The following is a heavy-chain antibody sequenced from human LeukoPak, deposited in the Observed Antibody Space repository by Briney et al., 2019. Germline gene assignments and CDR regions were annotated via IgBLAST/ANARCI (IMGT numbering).Heavy chain of an antibody. D-gene: IGHD6-13*01. V-gene: IGHV3-48*01. CDR2: ISSSSSTI. J-gene: IGHJ4*02. Sequence: GGSLRLSCAASGFTFSSYSMNWVRQAPGKGLEWVSYISSSSSTIYYADSVKGRFTISRDNSKNTLYLQMNSLRAEDTAVYYCAKDSQQQLVYYFDYWGQGTLVTVSS. CDR3: AKDSQQQLVYYFDY. CDR1: GFTFSSYS.